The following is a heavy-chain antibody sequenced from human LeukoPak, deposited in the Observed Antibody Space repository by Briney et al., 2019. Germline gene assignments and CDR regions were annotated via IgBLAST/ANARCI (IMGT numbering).Heavy chain of an antibody. V-gene: IGHV1-2*02. Sequence: ASVKVSCKASGYTFTDYYMHWVRQAPGQGLEWMGWISPNRGGTEYAQKFRGRVTMTTDTSISAAYMEVSSLRSDDTAEYYCARGYGSGPLDAFDIWGQGTMVTVSS. CDR3: ARGYGSGPLDAFDI. D-gene: IGHD3-10*01. CDR1: GYTFTDYY. J-gene: IGHJ3*02. CDR2: ISPNRGGT.